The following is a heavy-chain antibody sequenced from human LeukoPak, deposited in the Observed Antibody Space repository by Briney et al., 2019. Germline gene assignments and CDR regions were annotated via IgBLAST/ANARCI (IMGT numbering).Heavy chain of an antibody. D-gene: IGHD2-2*01. CDR3: AREYCSSTSCTPVFYY. CDR2: ISYDGSNK. CDR1: GFTFSSYA. Sequence: GGSLRLSCAASGFTFSSYAMHWVRQAPGKGLEWVAVISYDGSNKYYAASVKGRFTISRDNSKNTLYLQMNSLRAEDTAVYYCAREYCSSTSCTPVFYYWGQGTLVTVSS. J-gene: IGHJ4*02. V-gene: IGHV3-30-3*01.